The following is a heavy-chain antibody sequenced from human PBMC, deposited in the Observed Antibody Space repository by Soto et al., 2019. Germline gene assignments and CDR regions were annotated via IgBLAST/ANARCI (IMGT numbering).Heavy chain of an antibody. CDR2: IKQDGSEK. Sequence: EVQLVESGGGLVQPGGSLRLSCAASGFTFSSYWMSWVRQAPGKGLEWVANIKQDGSEKYYVDSVKGRFTISRDNAKNSLYLQMNSLSAEDTAVYYCARLAIQLWFRSFDYWGQGTLVTVSS. D-gene: IGHD5-18*01. CDR3: ARLAIQLWFRSFDY. J-gene: IGHJ4*02. CDR1: GFTFSSYW. V-gene: IGHV3-7*03.